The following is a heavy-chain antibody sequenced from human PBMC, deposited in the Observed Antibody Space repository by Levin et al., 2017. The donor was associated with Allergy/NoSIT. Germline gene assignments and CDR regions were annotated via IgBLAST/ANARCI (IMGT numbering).Heavy chain of an antibody. V-gene: IGHV3-74*01. J-gene: IGHJ6*02. D-gene: IGHD3-3*01. CDR3: ARPEGFWSGYFNV. CDR1: GFTFSSYW. CDR2: IKSDGIST. Sequence: GGSLRLSCAASGFTFSSYWMHWVRQVPGKGLMWVSRIKSDGISTSYADSVKGRFTISRDNAKNTLYLQMNSLRAEDTAVYYCARPEGFWSGYFNVWGQGTTVTVSS.